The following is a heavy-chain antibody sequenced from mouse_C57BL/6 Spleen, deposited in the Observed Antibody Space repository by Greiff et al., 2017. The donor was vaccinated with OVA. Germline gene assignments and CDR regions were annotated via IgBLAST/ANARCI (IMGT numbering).Heavy chain of an antibody. J-gene: IGHJ2*01. CDR1: GYTFTSYW. V-gene: IGHV1-64*01. D-gene: IGHD1-1*01. CDR3: ARGALRYGSSYDY. Sequence: QVQLKQPGAELVKPGASVKLSCKASGYTFTSYWMHWVKQRTGQGLEWIGMIHPNSGSTNYNEKFKSKATLTVDNSSSTAYMQLSSLTSEDSAVYYCARGALRYGSSYDYWGQGTTLTVSS. CDR2: IHPNSGST.